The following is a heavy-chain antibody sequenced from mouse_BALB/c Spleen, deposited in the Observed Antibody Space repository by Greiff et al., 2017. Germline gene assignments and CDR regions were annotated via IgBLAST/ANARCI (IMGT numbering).Heavy chain of an antibody. D-gene: IGHD1-1*01. CDR3: AREYYYGSSYGAMDY. V-gene: IGHV5-9-3*01. CDR1: GFTFSSYA. CDR2: ISSGGSYT. J-gene: IGHJ4*01. Sequence: EVQRVESGGGLVKPGGSLKLSCAASGFTFSSYAMSWVRQTPEKRLEWVATISSGGSYTYYPDSVKGRFTISRDNAKNTLYLQMSSLRSEDTAMYYCAREYYYGSSYGAMDYWGQGTSVTVSS.